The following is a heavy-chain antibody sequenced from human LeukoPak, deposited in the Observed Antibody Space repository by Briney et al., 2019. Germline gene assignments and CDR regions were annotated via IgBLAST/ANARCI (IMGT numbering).Heavy chain of an antibody. J-gene: IGHJ4*02. Sequence: SETLSLTCAVSGGSISSSNWWSWVRQPPGKGLEWIGEIYHSGSTNYNPSLKSRVTISVGKSKNQFSLKLSSVTAADTAVYYCARVRIAVDEVYFDYWGQGTLVTVSS. CDR1: GGSISSSNW. CDR3: ARVRIAVDEVYFDY. D-gene: IGHD6-19*01. CDR2: IYHSGST. V-gene: IGHV4-4*02.